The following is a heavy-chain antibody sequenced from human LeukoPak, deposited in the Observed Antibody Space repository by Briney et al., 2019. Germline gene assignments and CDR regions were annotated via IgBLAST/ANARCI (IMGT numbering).Heavy chain of an antibody. CDR2: IIPIFGTA. Sequence: ASVKVSCKASGGTFSSYAISWVRQAPGQGLEWMGGIIPIFGTANYAQKIQGRVTITADESTSTAYMELSSLRSEDTAVYYCARDPYCSSTSCYTLFDPWGQGTLVTVSS. D-gene: IGHD2-2*02. CDR1: GGTFSSYA. CDR3: ARDPYCSSTSCYTLFDP. J-gene: IGHJ5*02. V-gene: IGHV1-69*01.